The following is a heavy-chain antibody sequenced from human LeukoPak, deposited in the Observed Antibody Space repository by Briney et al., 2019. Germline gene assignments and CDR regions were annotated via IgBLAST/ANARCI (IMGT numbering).Heavy chain of an antibody. V-gene: IGHV3-23*01. CDR1: GFTFSSYA. J-gene: IGHJ4*02. CDR2: ITGSGGRT. CDR3: AKGGASVTRYVDY. Sequence: GGSLRLSCAASGFTFSSYAMNWVRQAPGKGLEWVSAITGSGGRTYYADSVKGRFTISRDNSQNTLYLQMNSLRPEDTAVYYRAKGGASVTRYVDYWGQGTLVTVSS. D-gene: IGHD4-17*01.